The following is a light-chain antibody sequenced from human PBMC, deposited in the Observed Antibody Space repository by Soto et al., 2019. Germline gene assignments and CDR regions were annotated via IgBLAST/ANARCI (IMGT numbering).Light chain of an antibody. V-gene: IGKV1-5*03. CDR1: QSISTW. J-gene: IGKJ2*01. CDR3: QQYNSYSSYT. CDR2: KAS. Sequence: DIQMTQSPSTLSASVGDRVTITCRASQSISTWLAWYQQKPGKAPKLLIYKASSLESGVPSRFSGSGSGTEIPLTITSLQPDDFATYYCQQYNSYSSYTFGQGTKLEIK.